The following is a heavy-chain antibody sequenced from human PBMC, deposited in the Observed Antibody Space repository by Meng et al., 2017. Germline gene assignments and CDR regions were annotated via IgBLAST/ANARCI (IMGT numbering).Heavy chain of an antibody. CDR3: ARDRGVVAGTNFDY. V-gene: IGHV4-4*02. CDR1: GGSISSSNW. J-gene: IGHJ4*02. CDR2: IYHSGST. D-gene: IGHD6-19*01. Sequence: QGQPQEPGPGLVKPSGTLSLTCAVSGGSISSSNWWSWVRQPPGKGLEWIGEIYHSGSTNYNPSLKSRVTISVDKSKNQFSLKLSSVTAADTAVYYCARDRGVVAGTNFDYWGQGTLVTVSS.